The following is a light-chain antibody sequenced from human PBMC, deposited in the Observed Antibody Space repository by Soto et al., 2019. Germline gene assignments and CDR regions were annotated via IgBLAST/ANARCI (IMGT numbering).Light chain of an antibody. CDR3: SSYTTSNTYV. V-gene: IGLV2-14*01. CDR1: SSDVGAYNY. CDR2: EVS. J-gene: IGLJ1*01. Sequence: QSVLTQPASVSGCPGQSITISCTGRSSDVGAYNYVSWFQQHPGKAPKFMIYEVSNRPSGVSNRFSGSKSGNTASLTVSGLQAEDEADYYCSSYTTSNTYVFGTGTKVTVL.